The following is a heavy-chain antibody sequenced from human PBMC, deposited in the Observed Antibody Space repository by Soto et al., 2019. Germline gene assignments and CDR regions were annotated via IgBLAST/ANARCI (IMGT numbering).Heavy chain of an antibody. CDR2: IIPIFGTA. V-gene: IGHV1-69*13. J-gene: IGHJ4*02. CDR1: GGTFSSYS. CDR3: ATDSSGYYSQKPLQRFDY. Sequence: SVKVSCKASGGTFSSYSISWVRQAPGQGLEWMGGIIPIFGTANYAQKFQGRVTITADESTSTAYMELSSLRSEDTAVYYCATDSSGYYSQKPLQRFDYWGQGTLVTVSS. D-gene: IGHD3-22*01.